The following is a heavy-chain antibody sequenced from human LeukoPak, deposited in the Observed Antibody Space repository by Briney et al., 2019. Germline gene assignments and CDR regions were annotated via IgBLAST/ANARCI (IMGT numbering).Heavy chain of an antibody. D-gene: IGHD6-13*01. Sequence: ASVKVSCKASGYTFIDYGFTWLRQAPGQRLEWMGRINTLDGNTDYAQKFQDRVTMTTDTSTSTAYMELRSLRSDDTAVYYCARRDYSSSWHHDYWGQGTLVTVSS. CDR2: INTLDGNT. J-gene: IGHJ4*02. CDR3: ARRDYSSSWHHDY. CDR1: GYTFIDYG. V-gene: IGHV1-18*01.